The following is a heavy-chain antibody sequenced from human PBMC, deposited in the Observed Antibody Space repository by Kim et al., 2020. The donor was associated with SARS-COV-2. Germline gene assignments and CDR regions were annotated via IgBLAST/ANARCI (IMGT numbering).Heavy chain of an antibody. CDR1: GFTFNEYW. CDR2: IKQDGSET. Sequence: GGSLRLSCAASGFTFNEYWMSWVRQAPGKGLEWVGNIKQDGSETHYVDSVKGRFTISRDNAKNSVFLQMNTLRVDDTAFYYCATSRDAPGNKWGPGTLVTVSS. CDR3: ATSRDAPGNK. D-gene: IGHD6-13*01. J-gene: IGHJ4*02. V-gene: IGHV3-7*05.